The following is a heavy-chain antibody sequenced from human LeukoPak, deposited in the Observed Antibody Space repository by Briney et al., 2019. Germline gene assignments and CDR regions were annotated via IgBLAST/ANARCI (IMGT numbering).Heavy chain of an antibody. CDR1: GYTFTGYG. Sequence: GPVKVSCKASGYTFTGYGISWVRQAPGQGLEWMGIINPTGGSTTYAQKFQGRVTMTRDTSTSTVYMELSSLRSDDTAVYYCARTAARRFDYWSQGTLVTVSS. CDR3: ARTAARRFDY. CDR2: INPTGGST. J-gene: IGHJ4*02. V-gene: IGHV1-46*01. D-gene: IGHD6-6*01.